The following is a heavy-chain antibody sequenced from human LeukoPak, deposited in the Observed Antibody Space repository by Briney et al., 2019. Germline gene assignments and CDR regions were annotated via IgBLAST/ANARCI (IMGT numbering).Heavy chain of an antibody. D-gene: IGHD6-6*01. V-gene: IGHV3-21*01. Sequence: AGGSLRLSCAASGFTFSSYSMNWVRQAPGKGLEWVSFISSSSTYIYYADSMKGRFTISRDNAKNSLFLQMNNLRGEDTAVYYCARIPYSSSLTDAFDIWGQGTMVTVYS. CDR2: ISSSSTYI. J-gene: IGHJ3*02. CDR1: GFTFSSYS. CDR3: ARIPYSSSLTDAFDI.